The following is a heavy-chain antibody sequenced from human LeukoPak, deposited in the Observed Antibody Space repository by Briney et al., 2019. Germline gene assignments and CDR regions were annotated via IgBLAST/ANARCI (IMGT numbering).Heavy chain of an antibody. CDR2: IYYGGST. V-gene: IGHV4-59*13. Sequence: SETLSLTCTVSGGSISSYYWSLIRQPPGKGLEWIGYIYYGGSTNYNPSLKSRVTISVDTSKNQFSLKLSSVTAADTAVYYCAKTAAHYDILTGFSYYYGMDVWGQGTTVTVSS. D-gene: IGHD3-9*01. J-gene: IGHJ6*02. CDR1: GGSISSYY. CDR3: AKTAAHYDILTGFSYYYGMDV.